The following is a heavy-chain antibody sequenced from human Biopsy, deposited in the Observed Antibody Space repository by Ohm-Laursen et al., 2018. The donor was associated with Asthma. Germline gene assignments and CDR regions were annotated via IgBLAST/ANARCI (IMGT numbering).Heavy chain of an antibody. CDR2: IDWEEDK. V-gene: IGHV2-70*04. Sequence: ATQTLTLTCSFSGFSLSSSGANVNWIRQPPGKALEWLARIDWEEDKFYSTSLRTRLTISKGSSEDQVVLTMINMGPVVTATYYCTRHNDYWGPGILVTVSS. CDR3: TRHNDY. J-gene: IGHJ4*02. CDR1: GFSLSSSGAN. D-gene: IGHD1-14*01.